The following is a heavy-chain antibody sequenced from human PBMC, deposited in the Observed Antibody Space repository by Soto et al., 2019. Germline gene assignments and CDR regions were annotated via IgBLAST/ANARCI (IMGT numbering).Heavy chain of an antibody. CDR1: GYTFTSYG. J-gene: IGHJ3*02. V-gene: IGHV1-18*04. Sequence: QVQLVQSGAEVKKPGASVKVSCKASGYTFTSYGISWVRQAPGQGLEWMGWISAYNGNTNYAQKLQGRVTMTTDTSTSTAYMELRSLRSDDTAVYYCARDSPEYYDFWSGYYPHAFDIWGQGTMVTFSS. CDR3: ARDSPEYYDFWSGYYPHAFDI. CDR2: ISAYNGNT. D-gene: IGHD3-3*01.